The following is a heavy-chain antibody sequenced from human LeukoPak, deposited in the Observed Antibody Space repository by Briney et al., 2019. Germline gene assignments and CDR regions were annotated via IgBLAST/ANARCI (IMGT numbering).Heavy chain of an antibody. CDR1: AFTFRSYG. Sequence: PGGSLRLSCAASAFTFRSYGMHWVRQAPGKGLEWVALISYDGSDKDYAKSVKGRFTISRDNSKNALYLQMDSLRADDTAVYYCAGVDAAMPDAFDISGQGTTVTVSS. CDR3: AGVDAAMPDAFDI. CDR2: ISYDGSDK. D-gene: IGHD5-18*01. V-gene: IGHV3-30*03. J-gene: IGHJ3*02.